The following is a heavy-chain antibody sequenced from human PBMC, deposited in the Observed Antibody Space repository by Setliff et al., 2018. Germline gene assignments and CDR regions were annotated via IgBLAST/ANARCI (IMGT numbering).Heavy chain of an antibody. CDR1: GASISSGHY. D-gene: IGHD3-3*01. J-gene: IGHJ3*02. CDR3: ASPRRDDLDSPFDPFDI. V-gene: IGHV4-38-2*01. CDR2: IYHKGRT. Sequence: SETLSLTCDASGASISSGHYWGWIRQPPGKGLEWIATIYHKGRTYFNPSLQSRVTMSLDRSKNQFSLRLTSVTASDTAVYYCASPRRDDLDSPFDPFDIWGHGTRATVSS.